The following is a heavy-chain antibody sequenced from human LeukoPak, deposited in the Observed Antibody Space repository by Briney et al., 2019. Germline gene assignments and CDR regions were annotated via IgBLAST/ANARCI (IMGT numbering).Heavy chain of an antibody. CDR1: GFTFSSYG. D-gene: IGHD4-17*01. Sequence: GGPLRLSCAASGFTFSSYGMHWVRQAPGKGLEWVTVISYDGSNKYYADSVKGRFTISRDNSKNTLYLQMNSLRAEDTAVYYCARSLLDYGDFGGAYDYWGQGTLVTVSS. V-gene: IGHV3-30*03. J-gene: IGHJ4*02. CDR2: ISYDGSNK. CDR3: ARSLLDYGDFGGAYDY.